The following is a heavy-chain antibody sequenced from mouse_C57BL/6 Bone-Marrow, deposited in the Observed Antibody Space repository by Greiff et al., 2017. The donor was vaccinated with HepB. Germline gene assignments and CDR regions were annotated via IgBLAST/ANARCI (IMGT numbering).Heavy chain of an antibody. D-gene: IGHD1-1*01. CDR3: ARNYYGRRGYFDY. V-gene: IGHV1-81*01. J-gene: IGHJ2*01. CDR1: GYTFTSYG. CDR2: IYPRSGNT. Sequence: KESCKASGYTFTSYGISWVKQRTGQGLEWIGEIYPRSGNTYYNEKFKGKATLTADKSSSTAYMELRSLTSEDSAVYFCARNYYGRRGYFDYWGQGTTLTVSS.